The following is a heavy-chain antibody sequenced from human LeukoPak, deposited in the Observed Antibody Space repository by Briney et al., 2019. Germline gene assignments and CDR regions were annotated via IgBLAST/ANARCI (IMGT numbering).Heavy chain of an antibody. V-gene: IGHV3-33*01. CDR3: ARDSADANYYDSSGYVLDY. J-gene: IGHJ4*02. Sequence: PGGSLRLSCAASGFTFSSYGMHWVRQAPGKGLEWEAVIWYDGSNKYYADSVKGRFTISRDNSKNTLYLQMNSLRAEDTAVYYCARDSADANYYDSSGYVLDYWGQGTLVTVSS. CDR1: GFTFSSYG. CDR2: IWYDGSNK. D-gene: IGHD3-22*01.